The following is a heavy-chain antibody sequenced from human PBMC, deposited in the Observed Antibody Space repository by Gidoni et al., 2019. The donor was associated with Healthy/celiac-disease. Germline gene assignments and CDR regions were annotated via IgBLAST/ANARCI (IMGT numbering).Heavy chain of an antibody. CDR1: RGSISTSSYY. D-gene: IGHD6-19*01. Sequence: QLQLQESGPGLVKPSETLSLTCTVSRGSISTSSYYWGWIRQPPGKGLEWIGSIYYSGSTYYNPALKSRVTISVDTSKNQFSLKLSSVTAADTAVYYCARHKDSGWYGWFDPWGQGTLVTVSS. V-gene: IGHV4-39*01. CDR2: IYYSGST. CDR3: ARHKDSGWYGWFDP. J-gene: IGHJ5*02.